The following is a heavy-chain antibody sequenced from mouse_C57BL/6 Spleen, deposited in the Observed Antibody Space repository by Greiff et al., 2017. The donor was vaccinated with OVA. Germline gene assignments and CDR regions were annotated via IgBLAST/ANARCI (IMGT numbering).Heavy chain of an antibody. CDR3: AREDYYGSTWYFDV. CDR2: IHPNSGST. D-gene: IGHD1-1*01. CDR1: GYTFTSYW. Sequence: VKLQQPGAELVKPGASVKLSCKASGYTFTSYWMRWVKQRPGQGLEWIGMIHPNSGSTNYNEEFKSKATLTVDKSSSTAYMQLSSLTSEDSAVYYCAREDYYGSTWYFDVWGTGTTVTVSS. J-gene: IGHJ1*03. V-gene: IGHV1-64*01.